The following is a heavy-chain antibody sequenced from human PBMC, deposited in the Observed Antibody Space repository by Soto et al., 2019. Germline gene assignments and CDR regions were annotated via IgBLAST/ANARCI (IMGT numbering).Heavy chain of an antibody. Sequence: ASVKVSCKASGYTFTGYYMHWVRQAPGQGLEWMGWINPNSGGTNYAQKLQGWVTMTRDTSISTAYMELSRLRSDDTAVYYCARARGLEMATITYYFDYWGQGTLVTVSS. V-gene: IGHV1-2*04. J-gene: IGHJ4*02. D-gene: IGHD5-12*01. CDR3: ARARGLEMATITYYFDY. CDR1: GYTFTGYY. CDR2: INPNSGGT.